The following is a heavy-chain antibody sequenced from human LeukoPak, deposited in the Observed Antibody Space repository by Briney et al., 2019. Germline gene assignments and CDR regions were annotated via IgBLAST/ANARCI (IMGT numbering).Heavy chain of an antibody. D-gene: IGHD1-1*01. J-gene: IGHJ4*02. V-gene: IGHV1-69*13. CDR3: ARTTRPNSGGYYFDY. CDR2: IIPTFGTA. CDR1: GGTFSSYA. Sequence: GASVKVSCKASGGTFSSYAISWVRQAPGQGLEWMGGIIPTFGTANYAQKFQGRVTITADESTSTAYMELSSLRSEDTAVYYCARTTRPNSGGYYFDYWGQGTLVTVSS.